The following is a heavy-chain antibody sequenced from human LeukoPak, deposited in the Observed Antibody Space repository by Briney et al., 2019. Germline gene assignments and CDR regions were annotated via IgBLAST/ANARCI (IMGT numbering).Heavy chain of an antibody. D-gene: IGHD4-17*01. Sequence: SETLSLTCAVYGGSFSGYYWSWIRQPPGKGLEWIGEINHSGSTNYNPSLKSRVTISVDTSKNRFSLKLSSVTAADTAVYYCARRRGLLAYFDYWGQGTLVTVSS. V-gene: IGHV4-34*01. CDR1: GGSFSGYY. CDR3: ARRRGLLAYFDY. J-gene: IGHJ4*02. CDR2: INHSGST.